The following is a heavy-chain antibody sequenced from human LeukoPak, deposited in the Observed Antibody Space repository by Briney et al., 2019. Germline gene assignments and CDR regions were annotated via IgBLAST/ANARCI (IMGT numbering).Heavy chain of an antibody. J-gene: IGHJ4*02. Sequence: GGSLRLSCAAPGFTFSTYWMSWVRQAPGKGLDCVANIKQDGSEKYYVDSVKGRFTISRDNAKNSLYLQMNNLRAEDTAVYYCASQKVGATDYWGQGTLVTVSS. CDR1: GFTFSTYW. V-gene: IGHV3-7*01. D-gene: IGHD1-26*01. CDR2: IKQDGSEK. CDR3: ASQKVGATDY.